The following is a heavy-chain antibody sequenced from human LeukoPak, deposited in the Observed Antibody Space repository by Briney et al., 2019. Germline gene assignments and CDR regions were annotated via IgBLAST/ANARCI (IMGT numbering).Heavy chain of an antibody. CDR1: GDSVSSNSVT. J-gene: IGHJ4*02. Sequence: SQTLSLTCAISGDSVSSNSVTWNWIRQSPSRGLEWLGRTYYRSQWKTDYSASVKSRIAVTPDTSKNQFSLQLNSVTPEDTAVYYRARATSMNFDYWGQGALVTVSS. V-gene: IGHV6-1*01. CDR3: ARATSMNFDY. CDR2: TYYRSQWKT.